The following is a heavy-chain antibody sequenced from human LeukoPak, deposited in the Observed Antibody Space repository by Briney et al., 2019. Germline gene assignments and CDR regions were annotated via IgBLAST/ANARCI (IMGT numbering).Heavy chain of an antibody. CDR3: AKDLVVPAAMYKTYYYYYGMDV. D-gene: IGHD2-2*01. Sequence: GGSLRLSCAASGFTVSRDYMSWVRQAPGKGLEWVSVIYSGGSTYYADSVKGRFTISRDNSKNTLYLQMNSLRAEDTAVYYCAKDLVVPAAMYKTYYYYYGMDVWGQGTTVTVSS. CDR2: IYSGGST. V-gene: IGHV3-66*01. CDR1: GFTVSRDY. J-gene: IGHJ6*02.